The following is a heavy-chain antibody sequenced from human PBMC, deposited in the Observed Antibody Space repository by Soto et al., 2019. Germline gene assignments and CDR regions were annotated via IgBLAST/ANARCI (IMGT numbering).Heavy chain of an antibody. CDR3: ARGIEFGYYFDY. CDR1: GFTFSTYW. Sequence: EVQLVESGGGLVQPGGSLRLSCAASGFTFSTYWMTWVRQAPGKGLKWVAHIKPDGSETYYVDSLKGRFTIYRDNAKNALSLQMNSLRVEDTAVYYCARGIEFGYYFDYWGQGTLVTVAS. J-gene: IGHJ4*02. V-gene: IGHV3-7*01. CDR2: IKPDGSET. D-gene: IGHD3-16*01.